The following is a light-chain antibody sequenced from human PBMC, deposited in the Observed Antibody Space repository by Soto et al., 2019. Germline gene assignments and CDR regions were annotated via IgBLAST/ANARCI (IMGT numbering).Light chain of an antibody. J-gene: IGLJ2*01. V-gene: IGLV2-14*01. CDR1: SSDVGGYNY. Sequence: QSVLTQPASVSGSPGQSITISCTGTSSDVGGYNYVSWYQHHPGKVPKLIIYEVTSRPSGVSNRFSGSKSGNTASLTISGLQPEDEADYYCSSYKATYTLIFGGGTQLTVL. CDR2: EVT. CDR3: SSYKATYTLI.